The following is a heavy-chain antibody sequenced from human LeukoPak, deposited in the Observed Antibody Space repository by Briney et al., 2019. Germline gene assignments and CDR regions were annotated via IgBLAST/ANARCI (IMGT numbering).Heavy chain of an antibody. J-gene: IGHJ4*02. V-gene: IGHV3-9*01. CDR1: GFTFDDYA. D-gene: IGHD3-22*01. Sequence: PGGPLRLSCAASGFTFDDYAMHWVRQAPGKGLEWVSGISWNSGSIGYADSVKGRFTISRDNAKNSLYLQMNSLRAEDTALYYCAKDMSAGYYDSSGYEFDYWGQGTLVTVSS. CDR3: AKDMSAGYYDSSGYEFDY. CDR2: ISWNSGSI.